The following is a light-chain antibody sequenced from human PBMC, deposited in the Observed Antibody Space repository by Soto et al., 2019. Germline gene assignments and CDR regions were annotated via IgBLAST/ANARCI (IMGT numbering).Light chain of an antibody. CDR3: GTWDSSLNAGV. J-gene: IGLJ1*01. CDR1: SSNIGNNY. Sequence: QSVLTQPPSVSAAPGQTVTISCSGSSSNIGNNYVSWFQQLPATAPKLLIYDNNKRPSEIPDRFSGSKSGTPATLDITGLQTGDEAEYYCGTWDSSLNAGVFGTGTKLTVL. CDR2: DNN. V-gene: IGLV1-51*01.